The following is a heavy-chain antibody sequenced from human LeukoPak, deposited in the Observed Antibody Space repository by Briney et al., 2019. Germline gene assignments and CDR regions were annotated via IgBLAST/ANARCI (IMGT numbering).Heavy chain of an antibody. V-gene: IGHV3-21*01. Sequence: GRSLRLSCAASGFTFSNYGMHWVRQAPGKGLEWVSSISSSSSYIYYADSVKGRFTISRDNAKNSLYLQMNSLRAEDTAVYYCARDYQAVAGRDYFDYWGQGTLVTVSS. D-gene: IGHD6-19*01. CDR3: ARDYQAVAGRDYFDY. CDR2: ISSSSSYI. J-gene: IGHJ4*02. CDR1: GFTFSNYG.